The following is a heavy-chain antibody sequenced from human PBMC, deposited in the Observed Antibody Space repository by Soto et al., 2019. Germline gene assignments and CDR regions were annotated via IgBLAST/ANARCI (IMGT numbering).Heavy chain of an antibody. CDR1: GYTFTSYY. CDR2: INPSGGST. D-gene: IGHD3-9*01. CDR3: AIALTGYQTGGY. Sequence: ASVKVSCKASGYTFTSYYMHWVRQAPGQGLEWMGIINPSGGSTSYAQKFQGRVTMTRDTSTSTVYMELSSLRSEDTAVYYCAIALTGYQTGGYWGQGTLVTVSS. J-gene: IGHJ4*02. V-gene: IGHV1-46*01.